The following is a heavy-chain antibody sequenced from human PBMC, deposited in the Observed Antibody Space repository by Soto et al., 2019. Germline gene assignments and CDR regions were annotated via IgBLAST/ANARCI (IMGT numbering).Heavy chain of an antibody. J-gene: IGHJ6*04. D-gene: IGHD3-9*01. V-gene: IGHV1-3*01. CDR1: GYTFTSYA. CDR2: INAGNGNT. Sequence: ASVKVSCKASGYTFTSYAMHWVRQAPGQRLEWMGWINAGNGNTKYSQKFQGRVTITRDTSTSTAYMELSSLRSEDTAVYYCARQPRNYDILTHKSDVWGKGSTVTVSS. CDR3: ARQPRNYDILTHKSDV.